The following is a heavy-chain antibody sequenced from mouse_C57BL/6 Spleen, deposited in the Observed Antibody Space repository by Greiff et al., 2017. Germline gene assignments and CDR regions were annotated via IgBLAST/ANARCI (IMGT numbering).Heavy chain of an antibody. CDR3: AKKGPRYGSSQYDAMDY. D-gene: IGHD1-1*01. CDR2: IWRGGST. J-gene: IGHJ4*01. CDR1: GFSLTRYG. Sequence: QVQLQQSGPGLVQPSQSLSITCTVSGFSLTRYGVHWVRQSPGQGLEWLGVIWRGGSTDYTAAFMSRLSITKDTSKSQGFFKMNSLQADDSAIYYCAKKGPRYGSSQYDAMDYWGQGTSVTVSS. V-gene: IGHV2-5*01.